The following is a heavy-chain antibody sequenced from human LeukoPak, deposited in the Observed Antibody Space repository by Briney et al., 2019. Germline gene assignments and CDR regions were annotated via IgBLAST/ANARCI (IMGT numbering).Heavy chain of an antibody. CDR1: GGSFSPYY. Sequence: SETLSLTCAVYGGSFSPYYWSWIRQPPGKGLEWIGEINHSGSTNYNPALKSRVTISVDTSKNQFSLRLSSVTAADTAVYYWARGGFYCGGDCYVDYWGEGTLVTVSS. V-gene: IGHV4-34*01. J-gene: IGHJ4*02. CDR3: ARGGFYCGGDCYVDY. D-gene: IGHD2-21*02. CDR2: INHSGST.